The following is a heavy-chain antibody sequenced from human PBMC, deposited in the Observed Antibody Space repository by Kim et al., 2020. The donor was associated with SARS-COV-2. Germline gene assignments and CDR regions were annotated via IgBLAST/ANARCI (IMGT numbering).Heavy chain of an antibody. CDR1: GYSFTSYW. Sequence: GESLKISCKGSGYSFTSYWIGWVRQMPGKGLEWMGIIYPGDSDTRYSPSFQGQVTISADKSISTAYLQWSSLKASDTAMYYCARSSSSWTSGYWFDPWGQGTLVTVSS. V-gene: IGHV5-51*01. CDR2: IYPGDSDT. CDR3: ARSSSSWTSGYWFDP. J-gene: IGHJ5*02. D-gene: IGHD6-13*01.